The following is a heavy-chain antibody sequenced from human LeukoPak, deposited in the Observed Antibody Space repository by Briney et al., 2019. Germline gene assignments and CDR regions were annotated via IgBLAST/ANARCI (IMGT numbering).Heavy chain of an antibody. V-gene: IGHV4-34*01. CDR2: INHSGST. D-gene: IGHD5-18*01. Sequence: SETLSLTCAVYGGSFSGYYWSWMRQPPGKGLEWIGEINHSGSTNYNPSLMSRVTISVDTSKNQFSLRLNSVTAADTAVYYCARKRIYSYGRHTGVAVTESFDSWGQGTLVTVSS. CDR1: GGSFSGYY. J-gene: IGHJ4*02. CDR3: ARKRIYSYGRHTGVAVTESFDS.